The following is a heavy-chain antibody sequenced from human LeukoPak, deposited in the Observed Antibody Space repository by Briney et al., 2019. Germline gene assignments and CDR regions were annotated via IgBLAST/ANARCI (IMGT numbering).Heavy chain of an antibody. CDR1: GGSISSYY. J-gene: IGHJ4*02. CDR2: IYYSGST. Sequence: SETLSLTCTVSGGSISSYYWSWIRQPPGKGLEWIGYIYYSGSTNYNPSLKSRVTISVDTSKNQFSLKLSSVTAADTAVYYCARHVQTGVSRAARNYYFDYWGQGTLVTVSS. V-gene: IGHV4-59*08. CDR3: ARHVQTGVSRAARNYYFDY. D-gene: IGHD7-27*01.